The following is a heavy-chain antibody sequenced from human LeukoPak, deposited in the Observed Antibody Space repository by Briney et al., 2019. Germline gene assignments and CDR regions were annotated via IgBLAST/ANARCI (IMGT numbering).Heavy chain of an antibody. CDR1: GGSIRTKY. J-gene: IGHJ5*02. V-gene: IGHV4-4*07. Sequence: SETLPLTCTVSGGSIRTKYWSWIRQPAGKGLEWIGRIYSSGSADYNPSLKSRVIMSVDTSKNQFSLKVTSVTAADTAVYYCARDQFGELLENNWFDPWGQGTLVTVSS. CDR2: IYSSGSA. CDR3: ARDQFGELLENNWFDP. D-gene: IGHD3-10*01.